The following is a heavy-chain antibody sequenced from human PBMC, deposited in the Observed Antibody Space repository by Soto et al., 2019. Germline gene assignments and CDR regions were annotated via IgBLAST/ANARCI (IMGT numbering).Heavy chain of an antibody. D-gene: IGHD7-27*01. V-gene: IGHV1-69*06. CDR1: GGTFSGHA. CDR3: ARGPNWGYRFDS. CDR2: LIPLFGTT. J-gene: IGHJ4*02. Sequence: QVQLVQSGAEVKKPGSSVKVSCEASGGTFSGHAISWVRQAPGQGPEWMGGLIPLFGTTQHAQNFQGRLTITADKSTSTAYLEFTSLRFDDTAIYYWARGPNWGYRFDSWGQGTLVTVSS.